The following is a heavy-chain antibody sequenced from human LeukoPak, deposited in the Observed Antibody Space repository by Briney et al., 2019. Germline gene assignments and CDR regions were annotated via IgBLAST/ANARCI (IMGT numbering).Heavy chain of an antibody. CDR2: ISSSSSNI. CDR1: GFTFSTYS. Sequence: PTGGSLRLSCAASGFTFSTYSMNWVRQAPGKGLEWVSYISSSSSNIYYADSVKGRFTISRDNAKNSLYLQMNSLRDEDTAVYYCAREMFPSGWYPSDYWGQGTLVTVSS. CDR3: AREMFPSGWYPSDY. V-gene: IGHV3-48*02. J-gene: IGHJ4*02. D-gene: IGHD6-19*01.